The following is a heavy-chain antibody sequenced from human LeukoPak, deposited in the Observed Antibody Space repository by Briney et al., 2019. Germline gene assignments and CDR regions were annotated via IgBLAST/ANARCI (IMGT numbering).Heavy chain of an antibody. V-gene: IGHV4-34*01. CDR2: INHSGST. CDR3: ARGWLFGVVITYNWFDP. CDR1: GGSFSGYY. Sequence: PSETLSLTCAVYGGSFSGYYWSWIRQPSGKGLEWIGEINHSGSTNYNPSLKSRVTISVDTSKNQFSLKLSSVTAADTAVYYCARGWLFGVVITYNWFDPWGQGTLVTVSS. J-gene: IGHJ5*02. D-gene: IGHD3-3*01.